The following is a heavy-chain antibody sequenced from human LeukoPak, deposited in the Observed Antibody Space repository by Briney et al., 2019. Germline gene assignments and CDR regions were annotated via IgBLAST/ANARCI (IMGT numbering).Heavy chain of an antibody. CDR2: ISYDGNNE. D-gene: IGHD6-19*01. J-gene: IGHJ4*02. CDR3: AKRVAGSSGWYALDY. CDR1: GFTFSNYW. V-gene: IGHV3-30*18. Sequence: GGSLRLSCAASGFTFSNYWMSWVRQAPGKGLEWVAVISYDGNNEYYADSVKGRFTISRDNSKNMLYLQMNSLRPEDTAVYYCAKRVAGSSGWYALDYWGQGTLVTVSS.